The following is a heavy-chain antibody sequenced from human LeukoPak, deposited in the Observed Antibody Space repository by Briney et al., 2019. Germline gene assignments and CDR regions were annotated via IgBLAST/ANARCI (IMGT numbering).Heavy chain of an antibody. V-gene: IGHV3-23*01. J-gene: IGHJ4*02. CDR2: ITSAGEST. CDR1: EFTFSIYA. CDR3: ARDRPNYYGTNGHYYRRDGDY. D-gene: IGHD3-22*01. Sequence: GGSLRLSCAASEFTFSIYAMSWVRQAPGKGLEWVSSITSAGESTYYAGSVKGRFTISRDNSRNTLYLQMNRLRVEDTAIYYCARDRPNYYGTNGHYYRRDGDYWGQGTLVTVSS.